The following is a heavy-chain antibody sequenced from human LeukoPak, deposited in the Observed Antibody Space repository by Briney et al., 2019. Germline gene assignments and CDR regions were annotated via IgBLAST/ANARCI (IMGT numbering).Heavy chain of an antibody. V-gene: IGHV4-34*01. CDR3: ARGGYSSSWSLLGAFDI. CDR2: INHSGST. D-gene: IGHD6-13*01. J-gene: IGHJ3*02. CDR1: GGSFSGYY. Sequence: PSETLSLTCAVYGGSFSGYYWGSLRQPPGKGLEWLGEINHSGSTNYNPSLKSRVTISVDTSKNQFSLKLSSVTAADTAVYYCARGGYSSSWSLLGAFDIWGQGTMVTVSS.